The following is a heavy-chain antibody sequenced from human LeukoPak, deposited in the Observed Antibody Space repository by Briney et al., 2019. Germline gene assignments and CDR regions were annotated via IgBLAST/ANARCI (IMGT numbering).Heavy chain of an antibody. J-gene: IGHJ4*02. D-gene: IGHD3-10*01. CDR2: ISSSSSTI. V-gene: IGHV3-48*01. CDR1: GFTFSSHS. CDR3: ARDKYGSGSYYNYPNY. Sequence: PGGSLRLSCAASGFTFSSHSMNWVRQAPGKGLEWVSYISSSSSTIYYADSVKGRFTISRDNAKNSLYLQMNSLRAEDTAVYYCARDKYGSGSYYNYPNYWGQGTLVTVSS.